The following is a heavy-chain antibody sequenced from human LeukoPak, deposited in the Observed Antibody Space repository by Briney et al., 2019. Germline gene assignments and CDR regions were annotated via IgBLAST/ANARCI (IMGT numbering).Heavy chain of an antibody. D-gene: IGHD3-9*01. Sequence: GGSLRLSCAASGFTFSSYEMNWVRQAPGKGLEWVSYISSSGSTIYYADSVKGRFTISRDNAKNSLSLQLNSLRVEDTAVYYCARGHYDVLAASYKWTPDYWGQGTLVTVSS. CDR2: ISSSGSTI. J-gene: IGHJ4*02. V-gene: IGHV3-48*03. CDR3: ARGHYDVLAASYKWTPDY. CDR1: GFTFSSYE.